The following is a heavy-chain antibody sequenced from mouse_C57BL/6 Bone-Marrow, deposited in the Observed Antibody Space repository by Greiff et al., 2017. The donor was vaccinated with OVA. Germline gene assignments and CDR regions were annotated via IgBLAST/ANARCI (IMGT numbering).Heavy chain of an antibody. CDR1: GYTFTSYW. CDR2: LDPSDSYT. CDR3: ARKVYYDYGGYAMDY. V-gene: IGHV1-69*01. Sequence: QVQLQQPGAELVMPGASVKLSCKASGYTFTSYWMHWVKQRPGQGLEWIGELDPSDSYTNYNQKFKGKSTLTVDKSSSTAYMQLSSLTSEDSAVYYSARKVYYDYGGYAMDYWGQGTSGTVSS. D-gene: IGHD2-4*01. J-gene: IGHJ4*01.